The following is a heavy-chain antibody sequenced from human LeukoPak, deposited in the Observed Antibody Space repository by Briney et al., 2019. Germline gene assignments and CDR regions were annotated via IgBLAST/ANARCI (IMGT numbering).Heavy chain of an antibody. CDR3: ARAQPTGDGMDV. J-gene: IGHJ6*02. D-gene: IGHD4-11*01. CDR1: GGSISIHY. V-gene: IGHV4-59*11. Sequence: SETLSLTCTVSGGSISIHYWSWIRQPPGKGLEWIGYIYNSGSTYYNPSLKSRVTISVDTSKNQFSLKLSSVTAADTAVYYCARAQPTGDGMDVWGQGTTVTVSS. CDR2: IYNSGST.